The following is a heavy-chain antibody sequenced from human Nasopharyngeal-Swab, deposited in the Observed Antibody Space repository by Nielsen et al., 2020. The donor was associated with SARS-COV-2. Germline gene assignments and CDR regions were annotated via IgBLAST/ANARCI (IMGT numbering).Heavy chain of an antibody. CDR2: ISYEGSKK. CDR1: GFSFNNYG. J-gene: IGHJ3*02. V-gene: IGHV3-30*18. Sequence: GGSLRLSCTASGFSFNNYGMHWVRQAPGKGLEWVAVISYEGSKKYYAESVGGRFTISRDYSKSTLYLQMNSLRPEDTAMYYCAKANVLFWFGQFKNDGFDIWGQGTMVTVSS. D-gene: IGHD3-10*01. CDR3: AKANVLFWFGQFKNDGFDI.